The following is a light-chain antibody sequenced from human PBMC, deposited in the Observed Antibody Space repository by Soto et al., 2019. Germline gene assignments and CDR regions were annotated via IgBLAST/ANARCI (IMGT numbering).Light chain of an antibody. CDR2: GAS. CDR1: QSVSNNY. CDR3: QQRSNWPIT. Sequence: EIVLTQSPGTLSLSPGERATLSCRASQSVSNNYLAWYQQKPGQAPRLLIYGASNRATGIPDRFGGSGSGTDFTLTISSLEPEDFAVYYCQQRSNWPITFGQGTRLEIK. J-gene: IGKJ5*01. V-gene: IGKV3D-20*02.